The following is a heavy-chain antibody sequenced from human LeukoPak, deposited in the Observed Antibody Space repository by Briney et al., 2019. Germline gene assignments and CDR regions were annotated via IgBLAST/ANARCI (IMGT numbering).Heavy chain of an antibody. J-gene: IGHJ3*02. V-gene: IGHV4-59*12. CDR3: ARAAPDAFDI. Sequence: SETLSLTCTVSGGSISNYFWTWIRQPPGKGLEWIGFISYSGSTNCSPSLKSRVTISVDTSKNQFSLKLSSVTAADTAVYYCARAAPDAFDIWGQGTMVTVSS. CDR2: ISYSGST. CDR1: GGSISNYF.